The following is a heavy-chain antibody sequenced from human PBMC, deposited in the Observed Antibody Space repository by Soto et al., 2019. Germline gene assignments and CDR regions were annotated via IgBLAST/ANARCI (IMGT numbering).Heavy chain of an antibody. CDR2: INAYNVNT. Sequence: QVQLLQSGAEVKNPGASVKASCKASGYTFTSYGISWVRQAPGQGLEGMGWINAYNVNTKYAQKLQGRVTMTTDTSPRTAYMELRCFTSDDTAVYYCARDQAMAQFDYGGQGPLVPISS. CDR3: ARDQAMAQFDY. D-gene: IGHD5-18*01. CDR1: GYTFTSYG. V-gene: IGHV1-18*01. J-gene: IGHJ4*02.